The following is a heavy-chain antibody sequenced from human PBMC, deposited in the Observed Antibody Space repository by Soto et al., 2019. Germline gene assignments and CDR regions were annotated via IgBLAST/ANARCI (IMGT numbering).Heavy chain of an antibody. J-gene: IGHJ6*03. CDR3: AKDLDDFWSPGGHYMDV. V-gene: IGHV3-30*18. CDR2: ISYDGSNK. CDR1: GFTFSSYG. Sequence: PGGSLRLSCAASGFTFSSYGMHWVRQAPGKGLEWVAVISYDGSNKYYADSVKGRFTISRDNSKNTLYLQMNSLRAEDTAVYYCAKDLDDFWSPGGHYMDVWGKATTVTVSS. D-gene: IGHD3-3*01.